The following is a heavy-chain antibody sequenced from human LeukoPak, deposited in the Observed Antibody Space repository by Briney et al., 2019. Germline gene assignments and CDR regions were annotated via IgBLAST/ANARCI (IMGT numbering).Heavy chain of an antibody. V-gene: IGHV3-23*01. J-gene: IGHJ4*02. CDR1: GLTFTSFA. D-gene: IGHD3-10*01. Sequence: GRSLCLSCAVSGLTFTSFAMTWVRQAPGKVMEWVSGISGSGVSTFYADSVKGWFTISRDNSKNTLYLEMNSLRAEDTAVYYCAKDLYGSGTYRFDYWGQGTLVTVSS. CDR2: ISGSGVST. CDR3: AKDLYGSGTYRFDY.